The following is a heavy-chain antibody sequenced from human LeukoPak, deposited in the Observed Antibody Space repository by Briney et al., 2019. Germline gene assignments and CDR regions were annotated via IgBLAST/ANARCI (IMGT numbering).Heavy chain of an antibody. CDR3: AKIIKYSSTGTEYYYYYYMDV. Sequence: TGGSLRLSCAASGFTFSSYAMSWVRQAPGKGLEWVSAISGSGGSTYYADSVKGRFTISRDNSKNTLYLQMNSLRAEDTAVYYCAKIIKYSSTGTEYYYYYYMDVWGKGTTVTVSS. V-gene: IGHV3-23*01. J-gene: IGHJ6*03. D-gene: IGHD5-18*01. CDR2: ISGSGGST. CDR1: GFTFSSYA.